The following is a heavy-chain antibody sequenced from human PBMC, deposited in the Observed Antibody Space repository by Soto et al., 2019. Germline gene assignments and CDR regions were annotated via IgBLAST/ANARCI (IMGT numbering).Heavy chain of an antibody. CDR1: GFTFSSYG. D-gene: IGHD6-6*01. Sequence: RGSLRVSCAASGFTFSSYGMHWFRQAPGKGLEWVAVISYDGSNKYYADSVKGRFTISRDNSKNTLYLQMNSLRAEDTAVYYCAKGGSSSSPNFDYWGQGTLVTVSS. CDR3: AKGGSSSSPNFDY. J-gene: IGHJ4*02. CDR2: ISYDGSNK. V-gene: IGHV3-30*18.